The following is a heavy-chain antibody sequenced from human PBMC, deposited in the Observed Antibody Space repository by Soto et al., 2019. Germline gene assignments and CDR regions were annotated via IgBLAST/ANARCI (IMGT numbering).Heavy chain of an antibody. V-gene: IGHV2-5*02. J-gene: IGHJ4*02. D-gene: IGHD6-13*01. CDR3: AHRPIAAAGTPGDY. Sequence: QITLKESGPTLVKPTQTLTLTCTFSGFSLSTSGVGVGWIRQPPGKALEWLALIYWDDDKRYSPSLKSRLTITKDTSKNQVVLTMTNTDPVDTATYYCAHRPIAAAGTPGDYWGQGTLVTVSS. CDR2: IYWDDDK. CDR1: GFSLSTSGVG.